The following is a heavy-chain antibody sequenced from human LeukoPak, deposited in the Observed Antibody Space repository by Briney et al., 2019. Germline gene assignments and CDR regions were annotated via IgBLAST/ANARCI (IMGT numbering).Heavy chain of an antibody. CDR1: GFTFSSYA. J-gene: IGHJ6*02. CDR2: ISGSGDST. D-gene: IGHD1-26*01. CDR3: AKDFAATTGWNYYGMDV. Sequence: PGGSLRLSCAASGFTFSSYAMSWVRQAPGKGLEWISTISGSGDSTYFADSVKGRFTISRDNSKNTLFLQMSSLRADDTAVYYCAKDFAATTGWNYYGMDVWGQGTTVTVS. V-gene: IGHV3-23*01.